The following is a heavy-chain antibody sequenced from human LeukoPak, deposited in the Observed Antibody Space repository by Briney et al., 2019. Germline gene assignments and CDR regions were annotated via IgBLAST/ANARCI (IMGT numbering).Heavy chain of an antibody. CDR3: ARDNDILTGYYAPYYYYYYMDV. V-gene: IGHV1-18*01. J-gene: IGHJ6*03. CDR2: ISDYNGNT. D-gene: IGHD3-9*01. Sequence: ASVKVSCKASGYTFPSYGISWVRQAPGQGLQWMGWISDYNGNTNYAQMLHGRDTMTTDTSTSTTYMELRSLRSDDTAVYYCARDNDILTGYYAPYYYYYYMDVWGKGTTVTVAS. CDR1: GYTFPSYG.